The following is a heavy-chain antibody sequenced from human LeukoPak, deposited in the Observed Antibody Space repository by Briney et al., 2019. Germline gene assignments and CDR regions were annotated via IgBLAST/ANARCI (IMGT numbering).Heavy chain of an antibody. Sequence: SETLSLTCNISAGSIRNYYWTWFRQPPGKGLEWIGYVYYSGSTNYNPSLKSRVTISMDTSKNQFSLKLSSVTAADTAVYYCARETLEGRFDPWGQGILVTVSS. CDR2: VYYSGST. J-gene: IGHJ5*02. CDR3: ARETLEGRFDP. CDR1: AGSIRNYY. D-gene: IGHD1-1*01. V-gene: IGHV4-59*01.